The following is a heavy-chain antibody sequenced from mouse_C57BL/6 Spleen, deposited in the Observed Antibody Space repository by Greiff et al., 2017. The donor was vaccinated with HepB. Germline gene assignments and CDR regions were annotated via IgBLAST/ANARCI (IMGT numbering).Heavy chain of an antibody. CDR3: ARLGGSNYYVDD. V-gene: IGHV1-55*01. D-gene: IGHD1-1*01. CDR2: IYPGSRST. Sequence: QVQLQQPGAELVKPGASVKMSCKASGYTFTSYWITWVKQRPGQGLEWIGDIYPGSRSTNYNEKFKSKATLTVDTSSNTAYMQLSSLTSEDSAVYYCARLGGSNYYVDDWGEGTTHTGAS. CDR1: GYTFTSYW. J-gene: IGHJ2*01.